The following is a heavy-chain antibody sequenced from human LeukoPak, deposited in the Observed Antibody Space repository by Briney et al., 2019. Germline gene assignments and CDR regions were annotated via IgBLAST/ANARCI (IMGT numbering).Heavy chain of an antibody. CDR3: ARWADCSSTSCYGMDV. J-gene: IGHJ6*02. CDR1: GGSISSYC. V-gene: IGHV4-59*08. D-gene: IGHD2-2*01. CDR2: IYYSGST. Sequence: SETLSLTCTVSGGSISSYCWSWIRQPAGKGLEWIGYIYYSGSTNYNPSLKSRVTISVDTSKNQFSLKLSSVTAADTAVYYCARWADCSSTSCYGMDVWGQGTTVTVSS.